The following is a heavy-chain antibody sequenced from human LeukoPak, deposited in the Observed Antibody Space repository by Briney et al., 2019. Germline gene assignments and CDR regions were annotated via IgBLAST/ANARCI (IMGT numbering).Heavy chain of an antibody. J-gene: IGHJ3*02. V-gene: IGHV1-69*13. Sequence: GASVKVSCKASGGTFSSYAISWVRQAPGQGLEWMGGIIPIIGTANYAQKFQGRVTITADESTSTAYMELSSLRSEDTAVYYCAEGGSYDPNAFDIWGQGTMVTVSS. CDR1: GGTFSSYA. D-gene: IGHD1-26*01. CDR2: IIPIIGTA. CDR3: AEGGSYDPNAFDI.